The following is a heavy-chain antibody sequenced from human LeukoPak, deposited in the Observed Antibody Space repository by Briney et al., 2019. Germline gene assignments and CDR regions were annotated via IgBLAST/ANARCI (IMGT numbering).Heavy chain of an antibody. CDR1: GFMFSTYS. D-gene: IGHD3-3*01. Sequence: GGSLRLSCVASGFMFSTYSMNWVRQAPGKGLEWVSYISSSSSTIYYADSVKGRFTISRDNAKNSLYLQMNSLRAEDTAVYYCARDFWSGYDQGIDYWGQGTLVTVSS. CDR3: ARDFWSGYDQGIDY. CDR2: ISSSSSTI. V-gene: IGHV3-48*01. J-gene: IGHJ4*02.